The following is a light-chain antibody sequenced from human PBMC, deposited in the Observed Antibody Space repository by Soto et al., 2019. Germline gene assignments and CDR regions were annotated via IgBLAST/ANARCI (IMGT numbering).Light chain of an antibody. V-gene: IGKV4-1*01. CDR3: QQYYSTPYT. CDR2: WAS. J-gene: IGKJ2*01. CDR1: QSVLYSSNNKNY. Sequence: DIVMTQSPDSLAVSLSERATINCKSSQSVLYSSNNKNYLAWYQQKLGQPPKLLIYWASTRESGVPDRFSGSGSGTDFTLTISSLQAEDVAVYYCQQYYSTPYTFGQGTKLEIK.